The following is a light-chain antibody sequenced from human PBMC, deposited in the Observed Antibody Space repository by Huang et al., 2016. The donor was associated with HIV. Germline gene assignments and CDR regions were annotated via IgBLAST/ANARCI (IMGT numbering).Light chain of an antibody. CDR1: QTIVHS. V-gene: IGKV3-15*01. Sequence: EIVMTQSPDTLSVSPGEKATLSCRAGQTIVHSLAWYQQKPGQAPKLLIYGSSTRATGIPGRFSGSGSGAEFTLTINGLQSDDFGVYYCQQYHNWPPVTFGQGTKVEI. J-gene: IGKJ1*01. CDR3: QQYHNWPPVT. CDR2: GSS.